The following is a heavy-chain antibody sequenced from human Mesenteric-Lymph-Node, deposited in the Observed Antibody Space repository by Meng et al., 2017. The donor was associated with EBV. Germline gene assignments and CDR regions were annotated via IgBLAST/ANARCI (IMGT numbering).Heavy chain of an antibody. CDR2: IFPTGGT. Sequence: QVQLQGSGPGLVMPSGTLSLTLAVSGGSIISSNRWTWVRQPPGKGLEWIGEIFPTGGTNYNPSLKSRLTISVDKSKNQFSLKLSSVTAADTAVYYCAREGEVGYYESSGYYYWGQGTLVTVSS. CDR1: GGSIISSNR. J-gene: IGHJ4*02. CDR3: AREGEVGYYESSGYYY. D-gene: IGHD3-22*01. V-gene: IGHV4-4*02.